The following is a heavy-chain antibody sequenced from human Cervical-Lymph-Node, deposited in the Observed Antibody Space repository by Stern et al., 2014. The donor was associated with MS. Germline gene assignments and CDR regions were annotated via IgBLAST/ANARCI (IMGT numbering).Heavy chain of an antibody. J-gene: IGHJ4*02. V-gene: IGHV3-11*06. CDR1: GFTFSDYY. CDR3: ASLIAVADFDY. CDR2: ISSSSSYT. D-gene: IGHD6-19*01. Sequence: VQLVESGGGLVKPGGSLRLSCAASGFTFSDYYMSWIRQAPGKGLEWVSYISSSSSYTNYADSVKGRFTISRDNAKNSLYLQRNSLRAEDTAVYYCASLIAVADFDYWGQGTLVTVSS.